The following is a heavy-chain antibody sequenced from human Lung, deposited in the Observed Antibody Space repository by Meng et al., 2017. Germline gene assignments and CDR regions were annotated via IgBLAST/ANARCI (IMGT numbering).Heavy chain of an antibody. J-gene: IGHJ4*02. D-gene: IGHD4-11*01. CDR1: GGSFSDYY. CDR3: ARGPTTMAHDFDY. V-gene: IGHV4-34*01. CDR2: INHSGST. Sequence: QVQLQQGGDGLLKPSETLSLTCVVSGGSFSDYYWSWIRQPPGKGLEWIGEINHSGSTNYNPSLESRATISVDTSQNNLSLKLSSVTAADSAVYYCARGPTTMAHDFDYWGQGTLVTVSS.